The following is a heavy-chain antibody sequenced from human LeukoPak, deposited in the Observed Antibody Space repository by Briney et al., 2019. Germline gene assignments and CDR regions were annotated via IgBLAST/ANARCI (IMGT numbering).Heavy chain of an antibody. J-gene: IGHJ6*03. CDR3: ARHVPLGDDYYDSSGAPSYYYYMDV. D-gene: IGHD3-22*01. V-gene: IGHV4-61*02. CDR2: IYSSGST. CDR1: GGSISSGSYY. Sequence: KSSQTLSLTCTVSGGSISSGSYYWSWIRQPAGKGLEWIGRIYSSGSTNYNPSLKSRVTISVDTSKNQFSLKLSSVTAADTAVYYCARHVPLGDDYYDSSGAPSYYYYMDVWGKGTTVTVSS.